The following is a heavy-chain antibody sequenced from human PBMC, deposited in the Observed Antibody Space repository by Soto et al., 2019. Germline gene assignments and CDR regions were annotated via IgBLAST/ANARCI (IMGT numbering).Heavy chain of an antibody. CDR1: GGTFITYA. D-gene: IGHD3-10*01. Sequence: QVQLVQSGAEVKKPGSSVKVSCKTSGGTFITYAINWVRQAPAQGLEWMGGIIPIFGRANYPQKFQGRVTITADEPTSTAYMELSSLRSEDTAIYYCARDRGGSTGLGVWDYWGQGTLVTVSS. CDR3: ARDRGGSTGLGVWDY. V-gene: IGHV1-69*01. J-gene: IGHJ4*02. CDR2: IIPIFGRA.